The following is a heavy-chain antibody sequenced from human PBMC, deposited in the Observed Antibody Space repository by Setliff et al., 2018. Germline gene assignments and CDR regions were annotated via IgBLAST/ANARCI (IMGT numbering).Heavy chain of an antibody. J-gene: IGHJ6*03. D-gene: IGHD3-10*01. CDR1: GGSISSGNYY. Sequence: TLSLTCRVSGGSISSGNYYWGLIRQPPGKGLEWVATIYYSGSTYSNPSLKSRLIMSVDAPDNQFSVKLSSVTAADTAVYYCARHKSNGSGSYPSLYMDVWGKGIMVTVSS. CDR2: IYYSGST. CDR3: ARHKSNGSGSYPSLYMDV. V-gene: IGHV4-39*01.